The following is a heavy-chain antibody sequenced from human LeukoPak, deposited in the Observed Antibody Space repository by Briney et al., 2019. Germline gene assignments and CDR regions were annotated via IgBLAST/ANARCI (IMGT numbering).Heavy chain of an antibody. D-gene: IGHD6-19*01. V-gene: IGHV3-30*04. CDR3: VMGLDTFDY. CDR1: GFTFSSYA. Sequence: GGSLRLSCAASGFTFSSYAMHWVRQAPGKGLEWVAVIAHDGSNEYYGDSVKGRFTISRDKSKNTLYLQMNSLRAEDTAVYYCVMGLDTFDYWGQGTLVTVSS. J-gene: IGHJ4*02. CDR2: IAHDGSNE.